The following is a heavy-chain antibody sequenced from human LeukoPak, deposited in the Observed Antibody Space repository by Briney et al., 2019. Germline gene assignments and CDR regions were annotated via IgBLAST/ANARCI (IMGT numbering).Heavy chain of an antibody. CDR3: SKEETFYDILTTTWYFHL. V-gene: IGHV3-23*01. CDR1: GFTFSSYA. D-gene: IGHD3-9*01. J-gene: IGHJ2*01. CDR2: ISGSGGST. Sequence: GGSLRLSCAASGFTFSSYAMSWVRQAPGKGLESVSAISGSGGSTYYADSVKGRFTISRDNSKNTLYLQMNSLRAEDTAVYYCSKEETFYDILTTTWYFHLWGRGTLVT.